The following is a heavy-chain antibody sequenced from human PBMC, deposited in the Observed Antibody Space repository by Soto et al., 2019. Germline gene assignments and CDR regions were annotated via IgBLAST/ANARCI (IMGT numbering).Heavy chain of an antibody. V-gene: IGHV1-69*08. CDR2: IIPILGIA. Sequence: QVQLVQSGAEVKKPGSSVKVSCKASGGTFSSYTISWVRQAPGQGIEWMGRIIPILGIANYAQKFQGRVTITADKSTSTAYMELSSLRSEDTAVYYCARDMATTGYGMDVWGQGTTVTVSS. CDR3: ARDMATTGYGMDV. J-gene: IGHJ6*02. CDR1: GGTFSSYT. D-gene: IGHD5-12*01.